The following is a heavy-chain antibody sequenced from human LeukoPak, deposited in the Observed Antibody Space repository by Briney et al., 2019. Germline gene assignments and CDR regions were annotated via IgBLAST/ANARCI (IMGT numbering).Heavy chain of an antibody. CDR1: GGTFSSYA. J-gene: IGHJ4*02. CDR2: IIPILGIA. CDR3: GRDEMYSYGYHPE. Sequence: ASVKVSCKASGGTFSSYAISWVRQAPGQGLEWMGRIIPILGIANYAQKFQGRVTITADKSTSTAYMELSSLRSEDTAVYYCGRDEMYSYGYHPEWGQGTLVTVSS. V-gene: IGHV1-69*04. D-gene: IGHD5-18*01.